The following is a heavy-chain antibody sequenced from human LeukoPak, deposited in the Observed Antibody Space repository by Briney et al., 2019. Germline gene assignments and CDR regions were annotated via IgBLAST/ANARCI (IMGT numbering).Heavy chain of an antibody. Sequence: SETLSLTCAVYGGSFSGYYWSWIRQPPGKGLEWIGEINHSGCTNYNPSLKSRVTISVDTSKNQFSLKLSSVTAADTAVYYCARAGAVVVAAKHYYYGMDVWGKGTTVTVSS. CDR2: INHSGCT. CDR1: GGSFSGYY. D-gene: IGHD2-15*01. V-gene: IGHV4-34*01. J-gene: IGHJ6*04. CDR3: ARAGAVVVAAKHYYYGMDV.